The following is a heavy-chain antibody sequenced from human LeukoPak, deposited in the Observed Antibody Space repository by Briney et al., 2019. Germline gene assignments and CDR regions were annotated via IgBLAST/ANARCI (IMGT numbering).Heavy chain of an antibody. CDR3: VKGTYTAAH. V-gene: IGHV3-64D*06. CDR1: GFTFSKYA. Sequence: PGGSLRLSCSASGFTFSKYAMQWVRQAAGKGLEYVSAISSDGGTTYYADSVKGRFTISRDNSKSTLYLQMSSLRPEDTAVYYCVKGTYTAAHWGQGTLVTVSS. D-gene: IGHD1-14*01. J-gene: IGHJ4*02. CDR2: ISSDGGTT.